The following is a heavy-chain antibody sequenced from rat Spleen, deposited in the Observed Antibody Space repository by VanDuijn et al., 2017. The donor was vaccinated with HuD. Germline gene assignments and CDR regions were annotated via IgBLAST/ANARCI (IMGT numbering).Heavy chain of an antibody. V-gene: IGHV5S23*01. D-gene: IGHD1-9*01. CDR2: ISYGDSSGHSAT. J-gene: IGHJ2*01. CDR1: GFTFSNYY. Sequence: EVQLMESGGGLVQPGNSLKLSCAASGFTFSNYYMAWVRQAPTKGLEWVATISYGDSSGHSATYYRDSVKGRFTISRDDAKSTLSLQMDSLRSEDTATYYCARRHYGYTDYFDYWGQGVMVTVSS. CDR3: ARRHYGYTDYFDY.